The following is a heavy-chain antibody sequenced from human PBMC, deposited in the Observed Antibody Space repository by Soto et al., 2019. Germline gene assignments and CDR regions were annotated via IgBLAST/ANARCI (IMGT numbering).Heavy chain of an antibody. Sequence: SETLSLTCAVYGGSFSGYYWSWIRQPPGKGLEWIGEINHSGSTNYNPSLKSRVTISADTSKNQFSLKLSSVTAADTAVYYCASLVKGSGSYYTTIYYYYGMDVWGQGTTVTVSS. CDR3: ASLVKGSGSYYTTIYYYYGMDV. CDR1: GGSFSGYY. J-gene: IGHJ6*02. V-gene: IGHV4-34*01. CDR2: INHSGST. D-gene: IGHD3-10*01.